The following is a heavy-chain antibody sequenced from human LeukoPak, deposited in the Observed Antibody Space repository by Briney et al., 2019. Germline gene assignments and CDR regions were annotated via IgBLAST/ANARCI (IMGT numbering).Heavy chain of an antibody. CDR2: ISGSGGST. CDR1: GFTFSSYA. CDR3: AKSAPGYSGYDWDGGGYFDY. J-gene: IGHJ4*02. D-gene: IGHD5-12*01. V-gene: IGHV3-23*01. Sequence: PAGGSLRLSCAASGFTFSSYAMSWVRQAPGKGLEWVSAISGSGGSTYYADSVKGRFTISRDNSKNTLYLQMNSLRAEDTAVYYCAKSAPGYSGYDWDGGGYFDYWGQGTLVTVSS.